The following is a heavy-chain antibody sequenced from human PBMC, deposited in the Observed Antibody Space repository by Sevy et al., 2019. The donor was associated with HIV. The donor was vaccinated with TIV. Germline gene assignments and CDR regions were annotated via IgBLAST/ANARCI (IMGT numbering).Heavy chain of an antibody. D-gene: IGHD3-22*01. CDR1: GFTFSSYD. CDR2: ISSSGGST. CDR3: AKGGPSITMIVVVAYYFDY. V-gene: IGHV3-23*01. J-gene: IGHJ4*02. Sequence: GGSLRLSCAASGFTFSSYDMSWVRQAPGKGLEWVSAISSSGGSTYYADSVKGRFTISRDNSKNTLYLQMNSLRAEDTAVYYCAKGGPSITMIVVVAYYFDYWGQGTLVTVSS.